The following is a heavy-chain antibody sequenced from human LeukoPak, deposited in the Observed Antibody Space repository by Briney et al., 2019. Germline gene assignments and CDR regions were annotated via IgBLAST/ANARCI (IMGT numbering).Heavy chain of an antibody. CDR1: GYTFTGYY. J-gene: IGHJ4*02. D-gene: IGHD4-17*01. CDR2: IIPIFGTA. CDR3: ARDRPGYGDYWFDY. Sequence: ASAKVSCKASGYTFTGYYMHWVRQAPGQGLEWMGRIIPIFGTANYAQKFQGRVTITTDESTSTAYMELSSLRSEDTAVYYCARDRPGYGDYWFDYWGQGTLVTVSS. V-gene: IGHV1-69*05.